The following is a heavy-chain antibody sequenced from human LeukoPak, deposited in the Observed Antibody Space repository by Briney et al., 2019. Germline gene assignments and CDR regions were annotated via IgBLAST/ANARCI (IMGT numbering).Heavy chain of an antibody. Sequence: GGSLRLSCAASGFTFSSYWMHWVRQAPGKGLVWVSRINSDGSSTSYADSVKGRFTISRDNAKNTLYLQMNSLRAEDTAVYYCASASGELLSDYWGQGTLVTVSS. V-gene: IGHV3-74*01. D-gene: IGHD1-26*01. CDR2: INSDGSST. CDR3: ASASGELLSDY. J-gene: IGHJ4*02. CDR1: GFTFSSYW.